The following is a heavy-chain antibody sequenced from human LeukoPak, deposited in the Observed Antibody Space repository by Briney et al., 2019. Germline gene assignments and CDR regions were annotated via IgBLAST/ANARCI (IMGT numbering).Heavy chain of an antibody. CDR1: GFTFSSYG. CDR2: ISYDGSNK. CDR3: AKDQQSISYSP. Sequence: GGSLRLSCAASGFTFSSYGMHWVRQAPGKGLEWVAVISYDGSNKYYADSVKGRFTISRDNSKNTLYLQMNSLRAEDTAIYYCAKDQQSISYSPWGQGTLVTVSS. D-gene: IGHD4-11*01. J-gene: IGHJ5*02. V-gene: IGHV3-30*18.